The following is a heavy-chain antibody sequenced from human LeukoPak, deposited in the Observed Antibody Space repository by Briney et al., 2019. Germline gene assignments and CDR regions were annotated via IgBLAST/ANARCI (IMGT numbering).Heavy chain of an antibody. Sequence: GRSLRLSCAASGFNFDDHAMHWVRLVPGKGLEWVSGISGNSSSRGYADSVKGRFTISRDNAKDSLYLQMNSLRAEDTALYYCTKGSGSWVDYWGRGNLVTVSA. CDR1: GFNFDDHA. V-gene: IGHV3-9*01. D-gene: IGHD3-16*01. J-gene: IGHJ4*02. CDR3: TKGSGSWVDY. CDR2: ISGNSSSR.